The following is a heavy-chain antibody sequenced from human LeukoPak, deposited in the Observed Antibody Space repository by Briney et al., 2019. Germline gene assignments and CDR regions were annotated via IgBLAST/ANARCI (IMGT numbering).Heavy chain of an antibody. Sequence: GGSLRLSCAASGFTFSSYWMHWVRQAPGKGLVWVSRINSDGSSTNYADSVKGRFTISRDNAKKTLYLQMNRRRAEDTAVYYCARRPIDYDIFRGSYYYYMDVWGKGTTVTVSS. D-gene: IGHD3-9*01. CDR2: INSDGSST. CDR1: GFTFSSYW. V-gene: IGHV3-74*01. J-gene: IGHJ6*03. CDR3: ARRPIDYDIFRGSYYYYMDV.